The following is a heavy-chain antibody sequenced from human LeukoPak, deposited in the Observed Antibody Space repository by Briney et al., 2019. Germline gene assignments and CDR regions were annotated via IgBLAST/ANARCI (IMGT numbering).Heavy chain of an antibody. D-gene: IGHD3-16*01. CDR2: IDQSGGRN. CDR1: GFTFSRFW. J-gene: IGHJ3*02. Sequence: GGSLRLSCAASGFTFSRFWMNWVRQAPGRGLEWVANIDQSGGRNNYVDSVKGRFTISRDNAKNSLLLEMSSLRADDTAVYFCARDVEGGTFDIWGQGTTVTVSS. V-gene: IGHV3-7*05. CDR3: ARDVEGGTFDI.